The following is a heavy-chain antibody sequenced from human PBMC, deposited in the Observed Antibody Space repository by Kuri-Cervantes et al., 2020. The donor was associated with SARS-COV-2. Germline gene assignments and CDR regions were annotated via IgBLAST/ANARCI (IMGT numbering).Heavy chain of an antibody. Sequence: ESLKISCAVYGGSFSGYYWSWIRQPPGKGLEWIGEINHSGSTNYNPSLKSRVTISVDTSKNQFSLKPSSVTAADTAVYYCARGRSPGYWGQGTLVTVSS. J-gene: IGHJ4*02. CDR1: GGSFSGYY. CDR3: ARGRSPGY. CDR2: INHSGST. V-gene: IGHV4-34*01.